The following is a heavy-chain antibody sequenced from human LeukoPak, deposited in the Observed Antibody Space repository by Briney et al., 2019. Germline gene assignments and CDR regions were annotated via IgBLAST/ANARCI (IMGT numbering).Heavy chain of an antibody. J-gene: IGHJ6*03. CDR3: ARGPTDTIQWLVQRVVRDYYYYYYMDV. Sequence: GASVKVSCKASGYTFTGYYMHWVRQAPGQGLEWMGRINPNSGGTNYAQKFQGRVTMTRDTSISTAYMELSRLRSDDTAVYYCARGPTDTIQWLVQRVVRDYYYYYYMDVWGKGTTVTISS. CDR1: GYTFTGYY. CDR2: INPNSGGT. D-gene: IGHD6-19*01. V-gene: IGHV1-2*06.